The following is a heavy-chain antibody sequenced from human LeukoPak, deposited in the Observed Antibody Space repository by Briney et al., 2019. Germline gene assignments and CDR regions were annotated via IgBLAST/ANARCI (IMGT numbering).Heavy chain of an antibody. Sequence: GASVKVSCKASGGTVSSYTINWVRQAPGQGLEWMGRIIPKLGIANYARKVQGRVTITADKSTSTAYMELSSLRSEDTAVYYCAGSIAAAYSPFDDWGQGTQVTVSS. J-gene: IGHJ4*02. D-gene: IGHD6-13*01. CDR3: AGSIAAAYSPFDD. CDR1: GGTVSSYT. V-gene: IGHV1-69*02. CDR2: IIPKLGIA.